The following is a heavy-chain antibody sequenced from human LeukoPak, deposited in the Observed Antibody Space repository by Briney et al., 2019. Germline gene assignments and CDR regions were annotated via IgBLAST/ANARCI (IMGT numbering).Heavy chain of an antibody. CDR1: GFTFTNYA. J-gene: IGHJ5*02. CDR2: ISYDGSNK. CDR3: ARTDYYGSP. Sequence: GRSLRLSCAASGFTFTNYAMHWVRQAPGKGLEWVAVISYDGSNKYYADSVKGQFTISRDNSKNTLYLQMNSLRADDTAVYYCARTDYYGSPWGQGTLVTVSS. V-gene: IGHV3-30*04. D-gene: IGHD3-10*01.